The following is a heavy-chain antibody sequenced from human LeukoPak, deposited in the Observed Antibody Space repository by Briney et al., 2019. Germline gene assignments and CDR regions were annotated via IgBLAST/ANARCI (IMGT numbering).Heavy chain of an antibody. CDR1: GYTFTGYY. V-gene: IGHV1-2*02. D-gene: IGHD3-10*01. Sequence: ASVKVSCKASGYTFTGYYFHWVRRAPGQGLEWMGWINPNTGGTNYAQRFQGRVTLTWDTSISTAYMELNRLTSDDTAVYYCAASDGHIKAGYYYYMDVWGQGTTVTVSS. CDR3: AASDGHIKAGYYYYMDV. CDR2: INPNTGGT. J-gene: IGHJ6*03.